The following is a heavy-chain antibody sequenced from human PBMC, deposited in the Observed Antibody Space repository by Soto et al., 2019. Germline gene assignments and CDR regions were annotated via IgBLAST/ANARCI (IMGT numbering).Heavy chain of an antibody. CDR2: INPNSGGT. CDR1: GYTFTGYY. V-gene: IGHV1-2*04. Sequence: GASVKVSCKASGYTFTGYYMHWVRQAPGQGLEWMGWINPNSGGTNYAQKFQGWVTMTRDTSISTAYMELRSLKTEDTAVYYCARDTHTALDYWGQGTLVTVSS. J-gene: IGHJ4*02. D-gene: IGHD2-2*02. CDR3: ARDTHTALDY.